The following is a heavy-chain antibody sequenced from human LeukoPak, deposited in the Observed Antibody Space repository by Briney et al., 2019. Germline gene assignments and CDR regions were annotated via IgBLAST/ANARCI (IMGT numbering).Heavy chain of an antibody. Sequence: PSETLSLTCTVSGGSISTYYWSWIRQPPGKGLEWIGYIYYSGSANYNPSLKSRVTISVDTSKNQFSLKLSSVTAADTAVYYCARSYGSGNYFDYWGQGTLATVSS. D-gene: IGHD3-10*01. CDR2: IYYSGSA. CDR1: GGSISTYY. J-gene: IGHJ4*02. CDR3: ARSYGSGNYFDY. V-gene: IGHV4-59*01.